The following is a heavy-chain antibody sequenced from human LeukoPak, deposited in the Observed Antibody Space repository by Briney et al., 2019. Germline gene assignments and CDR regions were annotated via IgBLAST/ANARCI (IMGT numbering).Heavy chain of an antibody. Sequence: SETLSLTCTVSGGSVSSGSYYWSWIRQPPGKGLEWIGYIYYSGSTNYNPSLKSRVTISVDTSKNQFSLKLSSVTAADTAVYCCARVVYYDSSGYFDYWGQGTLVTVSS. D-gene: IGHD3-22*01. J-gene: IGHJ4*02. CDR3: ARVVYYDSSGYFDY. CDR2: IYYSGST. V-gene: IGHV4-61*01. CDR1: GGSVSSGSYY.